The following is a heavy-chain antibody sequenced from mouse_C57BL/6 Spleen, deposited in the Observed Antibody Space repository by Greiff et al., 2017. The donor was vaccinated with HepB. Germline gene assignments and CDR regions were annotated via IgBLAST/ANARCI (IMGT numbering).Heavy chain of an antibody. J-gene: IGHJ3*01. V-gene: IGHV1-81*01. D-gene: IGHD1-1*01. CDR1: GYTFTSYG. CDR2: IYPRSGNT. Sequence: QVQLQQSGAELARPGASVKLSCKASGYTFTSYGISWVKQRTGQGLEWIGEIYPRSGNTYYNEKFKGKATLTADKSSSTAYMELRRLTSEDSAVYFCAYYDERAWFAYWGQGTLVTVSA. CDR3: AYYDERAWFAY.